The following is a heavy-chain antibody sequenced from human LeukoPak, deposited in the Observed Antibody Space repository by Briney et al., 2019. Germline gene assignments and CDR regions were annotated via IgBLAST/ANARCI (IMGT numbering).Heavy chain of an antibody. CDR2: IKTETDGETT. D-gene: IGHD2-15*01. Sequence: PGGSLSLSCAASGFTFRSAWMSWVRQAPGKGLEWVGRIKTETDGETTDFAAPVKGRFTISRDDSSNTLYLQMSSLKTEDTAVYFCTTQALLYYGLDDWGKGTTVTVSS. V-gene: IGHV3-15*01. J-gene: IGHJ6*04. CDR1: GFTFRSAW. CDR3: TTQALLYYGLDD.